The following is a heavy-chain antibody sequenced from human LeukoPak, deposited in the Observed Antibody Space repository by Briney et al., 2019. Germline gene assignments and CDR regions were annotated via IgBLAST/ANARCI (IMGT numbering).Heavy chain of an antibody. D-gene: IGHD3-10*01. CDR2: IYSGGST. CDR1: GFIVSSNY. V-gene: IGHV3-53*01. CDR3: ASRRGFGEFYFDY. Sequence: AGGSLRLSCAASGFIVSSNYMSWVRQAPGKGLEWVSVIYSGGSTYYADSVKGRFTISRDNAKNSLYLQMNSLRAEDAAVYYCASRRGFGEFYFDYWGQGTLVTVSS. J-gene: IGHJ4*02.